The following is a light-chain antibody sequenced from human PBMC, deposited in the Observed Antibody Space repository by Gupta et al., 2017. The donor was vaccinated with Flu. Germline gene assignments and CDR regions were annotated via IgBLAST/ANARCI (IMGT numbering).Light chain of an antibody. CDR2: KNN. Sequence: QSVLTQPPSVSGTPGQRVTISCSVSSSHIGSNYVSWYPPLPGTAPKLLNYKNNQWTAGVPDRFSVSKSGTSASLAISVRGDEEEADYYCAAAQDSLSVVFGEGTKLTVL. CDR1: SSHIGSNY. CDR3: AAAQDSLSVV. J-gene: IGLJ2*01. V-gene: IGLV1-47*01.